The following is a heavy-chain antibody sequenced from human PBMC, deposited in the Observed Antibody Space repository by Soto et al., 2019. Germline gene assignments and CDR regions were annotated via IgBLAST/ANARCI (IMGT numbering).Heavy chain of an antibody. CDR1: GYTFTSYD. J-gene: IGHJ5*02. V-gene: IGHV1-8*01. CDR3: AREVSGWFDP. D-gene: IGHD1-20*01. CDR2: MNPNSANT. Sequence: QVQLVQSGAEVKKPGASVKVSCKASGYTFTSYDINWVRQATGQGLEWMGWMNPNSANTGYAQKLQGRVTMTKNTSKSTAYMEQSSLRAEDTAVYYCAREVSGWFDPWGQGTVVTVSS.